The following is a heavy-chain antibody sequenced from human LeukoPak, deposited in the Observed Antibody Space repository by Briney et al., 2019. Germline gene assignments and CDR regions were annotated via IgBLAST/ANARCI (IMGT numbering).Heavy chain of an antibody. D-gene: IGHD5-18*01. J-gene: IGHJ3*02. CDR3: VRGGQGDGHSADGAFDI. V-gene: IGHV4-4*02. CDR1: GGSISSSNW. CDR2: IYHSGST. Sequence: SETLSLTCAVSGGSISSSNWWSWVRQPPGKGLEWIGEIYHSGSTNYNPSLKSRVTISVDKSKNQFSLKLSSVTPEDTAVYYCVRGGQGDGHSADGAFDIWGQGTMVTVS.